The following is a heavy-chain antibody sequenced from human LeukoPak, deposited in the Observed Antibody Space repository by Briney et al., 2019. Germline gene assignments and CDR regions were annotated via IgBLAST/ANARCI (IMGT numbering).Heavy chain of an antibody. V-gene: IGHV3-11*05. CDR1: GFTFSDYY. CDR2: ISSSSSYT. CDR3: ARDNDCSGGSCGGWFDP. J-gene: IGHJ5*02. Sequence: GGSLRLSCAASGFTFSDYYMSWIRQAPGKGLEWVSYISSSSSYTNYADSVKGRFTISRDNAKNSLYLQMNSLRAEDTAVYYCARDNDCSGGSCGGWFDPWGQGTLVSVSS. D-gene: IGHD2-15*01.